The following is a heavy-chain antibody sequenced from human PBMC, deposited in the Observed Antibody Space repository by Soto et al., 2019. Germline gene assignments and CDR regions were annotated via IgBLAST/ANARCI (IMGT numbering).Heavy chain of an antibody. D-gene: IGHD2-21*02. CDR1: GDTFSSYI. CDR2: VIPVLTTT. V-gene: IGHV1-69*08. CDR3: ARRRYCGYDCYHKHYYGMDV. Sequence: QVQLVQSGAEVKKPGSSVRVSCRSSGDTFSSYIVNWLRLAPGRGLEWMGRVIPVLTTTDYAQNFRGRVKIRADRSTNSVYLDLSSLRSDDTAVYYCARRRYCGYDCYHKHYYGMDVWGQGSLVTVAS. J-gene: IGHJ6*02.